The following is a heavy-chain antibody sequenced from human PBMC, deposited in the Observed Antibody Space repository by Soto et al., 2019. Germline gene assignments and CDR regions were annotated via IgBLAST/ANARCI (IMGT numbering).Heavy chain of an antibody. V-gene: IGHV1-8*01. CDR1: GYTFTRYD. CDR3: ASSGSGWYLY. CDR2: MNPNSGNT. J-gene: IGHJ4*02. D-gene: IGHD6-19*01. Sequence: QVQLVQFGAEVKKPGASVKVSRKASGYTFTRYDINWGRQATGQGLEWKGWMNPNSGNTGYAQKVQGRVTMTRNTSISTAYIELSSLRSEDTAVYYCASSGSGWYLYWGQGTLVTVSS.